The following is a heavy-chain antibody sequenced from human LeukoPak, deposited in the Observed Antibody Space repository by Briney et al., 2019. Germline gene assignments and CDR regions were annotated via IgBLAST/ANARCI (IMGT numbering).Heavy chain of an antibody. Sequence: ASVKVSCKASGYTFTSYDINWVRQATGQGLEWMGWMNPNSGSTGYAQKFQGRVTITRNTSISTAYMELSSLRSEDTAVYYCARNYYGSRSYPLVDYWGQGTLVTVSS. CDR3: ARNYYGSRSYPLVDY. D-gene: IGHD3-10*01. CDR2: MNPNSGST. CDR1: GYTFTSYD. J-gene: IGHJ4*02. V-gene: IGHV1-8*03.